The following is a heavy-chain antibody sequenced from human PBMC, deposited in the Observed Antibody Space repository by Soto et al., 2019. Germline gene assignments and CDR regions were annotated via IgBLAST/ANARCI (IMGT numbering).Heavy chain of an antibody. CDR3: ARDHDRGSGWYSHWCDP. V-gene: IGHV4-61*01. CDR2: IYYSGST. D-gene: IGHD6-19*01. CDR1: GGSVSSGSYY. J-gene: IGHJ5*02. Sequence: SATLSLTCTVSGGSVSSGSYYRSWIWQPPGKGLEWIGYIYYSGSTNYNPSLKSRVTISVDTSKNQFSLKLSAVTAADTAVYYCARDHDRGSGWYSHWCDPWGQGTLVTV.